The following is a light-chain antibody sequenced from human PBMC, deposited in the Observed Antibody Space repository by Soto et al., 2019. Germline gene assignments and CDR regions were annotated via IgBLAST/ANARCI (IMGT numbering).Light chain of an antibody. J-gene: IGLJ3*02. CDR2: EGS. V-gene: IGLV2-23*01. CDR3: CSYATSTTWV. CDR1: NSDVGSYNL. Sequence: QSALTQPASVSGSPGQSITISCTGTNSDVGSYNLVSWYQHHPGKAPKLMIYEGSKRPSGVSNRFSGSKSGNTASPTISGLQAEDEADYYCCSYATSTTWVFGGGTKVTVL.